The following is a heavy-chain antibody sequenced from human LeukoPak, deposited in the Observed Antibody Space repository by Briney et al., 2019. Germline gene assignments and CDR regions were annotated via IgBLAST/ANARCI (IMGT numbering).Heavy chain of an antibody. D-gene: IGHD3-10*01. CDR3: ARGYYGSGSHCCHMDV. Sequence: SETLSLTCAIYVGSFSGYYWSWIRQLPGKGLEWIGEINHSGSTNYNSSLKSRVTISVDTSKNQFSLKLSSVTAADTAVYYCARGYYGSGSHCCHMDVWGKGTTITVS. V-gene: IGHV4-34*01. CDR1: VGSFSGYY. CDR2: INHSGST. J-gene: IGHJ6*03.